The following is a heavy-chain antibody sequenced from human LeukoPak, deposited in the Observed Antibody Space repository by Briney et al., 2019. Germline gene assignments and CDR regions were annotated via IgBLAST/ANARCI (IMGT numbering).Heavy chain of an antibody. CDR1: GFTFSSYA. D-gene: IGHD1-26*01. V-gene: IGHV3-30-3*01. CDR3: ARRRIVGSIDDAFDI. J-gene: IGHJ3*02. CDR2: ISSDGNTQ. Sequence: PGGSLRLSCAASGFTFSSYAMHWVRQAPGKGLEWAAVISSDGNTQYYADSVEGRFTISRDNSNNTLYLQMNSLRADDTAIYYCARRRIVGSIDDAFDIWGQGTTVTLSS.